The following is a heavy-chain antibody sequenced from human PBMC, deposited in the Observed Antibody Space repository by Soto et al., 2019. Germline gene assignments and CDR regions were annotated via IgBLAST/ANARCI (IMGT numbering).Heavy chain of an antibody. Sequence: QVQLQESGPGLVXXSXXXSLTCTVSGDXIXSXGXYWTWIRQHPGKGLEWIGYIYDSGSTYYTPSLQSRVSISADTSKKQFSLNLRSXTAAXXXXXXXXXXXGRDGYNWAFDSWGQGTLVTVSS. CDR1: GDXIXSXGXY. D-gene: IGHD1-1*01. CDR3: XXXXGRDGYNWAFDS. J-gene: IGHJ4*02. V-gene: IGHV4-31*03. CDR2: IYDSGST.